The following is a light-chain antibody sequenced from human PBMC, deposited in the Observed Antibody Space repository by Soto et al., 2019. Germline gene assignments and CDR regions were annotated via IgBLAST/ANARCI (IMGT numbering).Light chain of an antibody. V-gene: IGLV2-14*01. Sequence: QSALTQPASVSGSPGQSITISCTGTSSDVGGYNYVSWYQQHPGKAPKLMIYDVSNRPSGVSNRFSGSKSGNTASLTISGVRAEDEADYYCSSYTSSSIVVFGGGTKLTVL. CDR1: SSDVGGYNY. CDR3: SSYTSSSIVV. CDR2: DVS. J-gene: IGLJ2*01.